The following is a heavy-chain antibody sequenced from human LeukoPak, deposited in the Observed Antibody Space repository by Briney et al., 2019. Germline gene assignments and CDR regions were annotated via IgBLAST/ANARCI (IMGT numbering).Heavy chain of an antibody. D-gene: IGHD3-10*01. CDR3: ARGPGSGSGSYLQYYYYGMDV. J-gene: IGHJ6*02. V-gene: IGHV1-8*01. Sequence: ASVKASCKASGYTVTSYDINWLRQATGQELEWMGWMNPNSGNTGYAQKFQGRVTMTRNTSISTAYMELSSLRSEDTAVYYCARGPGSGSGSYLQYYYYGMDVWGQGTTVTVSS. CDR2: MNPNSGNT. CDR1: GYTVTSYD.